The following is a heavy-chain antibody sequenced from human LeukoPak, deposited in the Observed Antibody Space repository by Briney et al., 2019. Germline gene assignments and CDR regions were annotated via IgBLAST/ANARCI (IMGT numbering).Heavy chain of an antibody. J-gene: IGHJ3*02. CDR3: ARLAVVAAFDI. CDR2: IYYSGST. CDR1: GGSISSSSYY. Sequence: SETLSLTCTVSGGSISSSSYYWGWIRQPPGKGLEWIGSIYYSGSTYYNPSLKSRVTISVDTSKNQFSLKLSSVTAADTAVYYCARLAVVAAFDIWGQGTMVTVPS. D-gene: IGHD2-2*01. V-gene: IGHV4-39*01.